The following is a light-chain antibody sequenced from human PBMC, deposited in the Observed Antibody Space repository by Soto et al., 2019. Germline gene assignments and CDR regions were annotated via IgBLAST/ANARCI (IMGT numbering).Light chain of an antibody. J-gene: IGKJ1*01. V-gene: IGKV1-9*01. CDR3: QQLKSYPRT. Sequence: DIQLTQSPSFLSASVGDRVTITCRASQGISSFLVWYQQKPGKTPKLLIYAASTLQSGVPSRFSGSGSGTEFTLTISRLQPEDFATYYCQQLKSYPRTFGQGTKVEIK. CDR1: QGISSF. CDR2: AAS.